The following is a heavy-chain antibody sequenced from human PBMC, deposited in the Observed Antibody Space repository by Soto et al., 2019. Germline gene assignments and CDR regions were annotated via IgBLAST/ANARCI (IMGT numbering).Heavy chain of an antibody. D-gene: IGHD2-15*01. Sequence: QLQLQESGPGLVKRSETLSLTCTVSGGSISSSSYYWGWIRQPPGKGLEWIGSIYFSGSTYYNPYLQSRVTISVDTSKNQFSLKLSSVTAADTAVYYCARHTPAISISYHWGQGTLVTVSS. V-gene: IGHV4-39*01. CDR1: GGSISSSSYY. J-gene: IGHJ4*02. CDR3: ARHTPAISISYH. CDR2: IYFSGST.